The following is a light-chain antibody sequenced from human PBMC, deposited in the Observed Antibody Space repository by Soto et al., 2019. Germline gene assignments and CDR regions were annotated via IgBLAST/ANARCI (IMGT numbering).Light chain of an antibody. Sequence: IVLTQSPGTLSLSPGERATLSCRASQSVSSSYLAWYQQKSGQAPRLLIYGASSGATGIPDRFSGSGSGTDFTLTISRLEPEDFAVYYCQQYGSLPYTFGQGTKLEIK. CDR2: GAS. J-gene: IGKJ2*01. CDR3: QQYGSLPYT. CDR1: QSVSSSY. V-gene: IGKV3-20*01.